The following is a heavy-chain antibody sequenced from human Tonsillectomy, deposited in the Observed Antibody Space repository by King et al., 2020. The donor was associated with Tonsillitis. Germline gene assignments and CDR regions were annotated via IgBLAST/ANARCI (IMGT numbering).Heavy chain of an antibody. CDR3: ARGETGGYSYIHYFDY. Sequence: VQLQQWGAGLLKPSETLSLTCAVYGGSFSGYYWSWIRQPPGKGLEWIGEINHSGSTNYNPSLKSRVTISVDTSKNQFSLKLSSVTAADTAVYYCARGETGGYSYIHYFDYWGQGTLVTVSS. V-gene: IGHV4-34*01. CDR1: GGSFSGYY. D-gene: IGHD5-18*01. J-gene: IGHJ4*02. CDR2: INHSGST.